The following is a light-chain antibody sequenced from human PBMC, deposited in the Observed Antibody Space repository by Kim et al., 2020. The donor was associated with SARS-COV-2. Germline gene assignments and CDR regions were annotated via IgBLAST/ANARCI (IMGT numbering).Light chain of an antibody. CDR1: VSDVGRYNN. CDR3: CSFAGNSVV. J-gene: IGLJ2*01. CDR2: DVT. Sequence: PGNSFTIACTGTVSDVGRYNNVSWYQQHPGKAPKVMIYDVTKRPSGVPVRFSGSKSGNTASLTISGLQGEDEAEYYCCSFAGNSVVFGGGTQLTVL. V-gene: IGLV2-11*01.